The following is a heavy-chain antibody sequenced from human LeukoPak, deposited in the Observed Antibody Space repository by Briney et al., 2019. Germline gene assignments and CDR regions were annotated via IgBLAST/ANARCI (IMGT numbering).Heavy chain of an antibody. CDR3: ARERRRIAMIVVGGDFDY. Sequence: SVKVSCKASGGTFSSYAISWVRQAPGQGLEWMGGIIPIFGTANYAQKFQGRVTITADESTSTAYMELSSLRSEDTAVYYCARERRRIAMIVVGGDFDYWGQGTLVTVSS. V-gene: IGHV1-69*13. J-gene: IGHJ4*02. D-gene: IGHD3-22*01. CDR1: GGTFSSYA. CDR2: IIPIFGTA.